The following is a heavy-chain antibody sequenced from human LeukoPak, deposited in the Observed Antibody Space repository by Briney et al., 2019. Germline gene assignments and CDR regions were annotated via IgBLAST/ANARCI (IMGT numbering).Heavy chain of an antibody. CDR2: FDPEDGET. D-gene: IGHD2-2*01. CDR1: GYTLTELS. V-gene: IGHV1-24*01. J-gene: IGHJ5*02. Sequence: ASVKVSCKVSGYTLTELSMHWVRQAPGKGLEWMGGFDPEDGETIYAQKFQGRVTMTEDTSTDTAYMELSSLRSEDTAVYYCATDQGPLCSSTSCQNWLDPWGQGTLVTVSS. CDR3: ATDQGPLCSSTSCQNWLDP.